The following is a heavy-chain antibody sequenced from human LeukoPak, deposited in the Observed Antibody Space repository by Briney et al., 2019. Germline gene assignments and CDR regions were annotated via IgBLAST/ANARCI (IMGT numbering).Heavy chain of an antibody. V-gene: IGHV3-72*01. Sequence: GGSLRLSCAVSGITLSNYGMSWVRQAPGKGLEWIGRIRNKAENYRTEYAASVKGRFTVSRDDSRSSVYLQMTSLKTEDTAVYYCADVGAGTDYWGQGTQVTVSS. CDR1: GITLSNYG. J-gene: IGHJ4*02. CDR2: IRNKAENYRT. D-gene: IGHD3-10*01. CDR3: ADVGAGTDY.